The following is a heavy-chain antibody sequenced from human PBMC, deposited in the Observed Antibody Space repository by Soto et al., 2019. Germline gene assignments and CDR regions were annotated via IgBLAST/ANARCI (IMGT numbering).Heavy chain of an antibody. D-gene: IGHD6-13*01. CDR3: ARTLGAAYYFDF. CDR2: VYTSGST. J-gene: IGHJ4*02. V-gene: IGHV4-4*07. Sequence: QVQLQESGPGLVKPSETLSLTCNVSGDSMTKYYWSWIRQPAGKGLEWIGRVYTSGSTNYNPSLKSRVTMSIDTSNNHFSLSLKSVTAADTTVYYCARTLGAAYYFDFWGQGALVTVSS. CDR1: GDSMTKYY.